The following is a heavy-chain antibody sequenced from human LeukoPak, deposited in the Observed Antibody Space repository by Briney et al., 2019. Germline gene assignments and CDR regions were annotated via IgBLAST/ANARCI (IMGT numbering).Heavy chain of an antibody. CDR3: AKNQQGLAAACDY. CDR2: IKSKAAGGTT. Sequence: GGSLRLSCAASGFTFSNAWMNWVRQAPGKGLEWVGRIKSKAAGGTTDYAAPVKGRFTISRDDSKDTLYLQMNSLRAEDTAVYYCAKNQQGLAAACDYWGQGTLVTVSS. V-gene: IGHV3-15*01. CDR1: GFTFSNAW. J-gene: IGHJ4*02. D-gene: IGHD6-13*01.